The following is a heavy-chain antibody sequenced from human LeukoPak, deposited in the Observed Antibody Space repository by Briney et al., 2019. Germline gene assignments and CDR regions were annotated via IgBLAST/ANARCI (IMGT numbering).Heavy chain of an antibody. Sequence: PGRSLTLFCAASEFTFSRYAMHWVRQAPGKGLEWVAVISSDGSNKYYADSVKGRFTISRDNSKNTLYVQMNSLRAEDRAVYYWERGGISWYAPLGYWRQGTLVTGSS. J-gene: IGHJ4*02. D-gene: IGHD2-2*01. CDR1: EFTFSRYA. CDR2: ISSDGSNK. V-gene: IGHV3-30-3*01. CDR3: ERGGISWYAPLGY.